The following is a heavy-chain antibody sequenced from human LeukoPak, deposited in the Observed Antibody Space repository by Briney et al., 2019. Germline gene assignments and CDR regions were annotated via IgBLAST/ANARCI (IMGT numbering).Heavy chain of an antibody. Sequence: GRSLRLSCAASGFTFSSYGMHWVRQAPGKGLEWVAVIWYDGSNKYYADSVKGRFTISRDNSKNTLYLQINSLRAEDTAVYYCAKGILTGRNKPEIYYYYMDVWGKGTTVTVSS. CDR1: GFTFSSYG. J-gene: IGHJ6*03. D-gene: IGHD3-9*01. CDR2: IWYDGSNK. V-gene: IGHV3-33*06. CDR3: AKGILTGRNKPEIYYYYMDV.